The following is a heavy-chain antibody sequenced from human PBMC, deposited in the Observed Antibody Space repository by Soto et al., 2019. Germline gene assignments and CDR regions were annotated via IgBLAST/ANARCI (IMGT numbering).Heavy chain of an antibody. V-gene: IGHV1-58*01. CDR1: GFTLTDSA. D-gene: IGHD4-17*01. CDR3: AAESHQVGYGTLYYYFYGMDV. Sequence: GASVKVSCKASGFTLTDSAVQWVRQARGQRLEWIGWIVVGSGITNYAQKFQERVTITWDLSTSTDYMELSSLRPEDTAVYFCAAESHQVGYGTLYYYFYGMDVGGQGTTGTVS. J-gene: IGHJ6*02. CDR2: IVVGSGIT.